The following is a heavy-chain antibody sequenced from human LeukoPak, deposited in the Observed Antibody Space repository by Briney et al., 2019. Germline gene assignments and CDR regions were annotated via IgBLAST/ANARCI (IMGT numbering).Heavy chain of an antibody. V-gene: IGHV3-43*01. CDR1: GLTFGDYT. Sequence: PGGSLRLSCEASGLTFGDYTMHWVRQAPGKGLEWVSLISRSGAATKYADSVRGRFTVSRDNAKNSLYLQMNSLRAEDTAVYYCATQAGAAAGTWGQGTQVTVSS. CDR3: ATQAGAAAGT. CDR2: ISRSGAAT. D-gene: IGHD6-13*01. J-gene: IGHJ5*02.